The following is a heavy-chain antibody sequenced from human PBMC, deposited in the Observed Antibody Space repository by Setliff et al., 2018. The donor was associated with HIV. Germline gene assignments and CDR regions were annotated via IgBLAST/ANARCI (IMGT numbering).Heavy chain of an antibody. CDR3: AREDYDWSPAGARTRYFDY. V-gene: IGHV4-61*02. CDR2: IYTSGST. CDR1: GGSISSGSYY. J-gene: IGHJ4*02. Sequence: SETLSLTCTVSGGSISSGSYYWNWIRQPAGKGLEWIGRIYTSGSTNYSPSLKSRVTISVDTSKNQFSLKLSSVTAADTAVYYCAREDYDWSPAGARTRYFDYWGQGTLVTVSS. D-gene: IGHD5-12*01.